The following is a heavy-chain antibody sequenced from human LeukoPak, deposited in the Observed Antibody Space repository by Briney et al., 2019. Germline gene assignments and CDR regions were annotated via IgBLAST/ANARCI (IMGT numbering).Heavy chain of an antibody. J-gene: IGHJ4*02. Sequence: GASVKVSCKASGYTFTGYYMHWVRQAPGQGLERMGWTNPNSGGTNYAQKFRGRVTMTRDTSISTAYMELSRLRSDDTAVYYCARGHRPGVGATGYWGQGTLVTVSS. D-gene: IGHD1-26*01. V-gene: IGHV1-2*02. CDR3: ARGHRPGVGATGY. CDR2: TNPNSGGT. CDR1: GYTFTGYY.